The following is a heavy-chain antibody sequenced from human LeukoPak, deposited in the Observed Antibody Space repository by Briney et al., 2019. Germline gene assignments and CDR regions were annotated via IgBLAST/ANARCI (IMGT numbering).Heavy chain of an antibody. V-gene: IGHV4-34*01. CDR3: ARDIAVVTGMGPWFDY. CDR2: IYHSGST. J-gene: IGHJ4*02. D-gene: IGHD2-21*02. Sequence: SETLSLTCAVYGGSFSGYYWGWIRQPPGKGLEWIGRIYHSGSTYYNPSLKSRVTMSVDTSKNQFSLKLSSVTVADTAVYYCARDIAVVTGMGPWFDYWGQGTLVTVSS. CDR1: GGSFSGYY.